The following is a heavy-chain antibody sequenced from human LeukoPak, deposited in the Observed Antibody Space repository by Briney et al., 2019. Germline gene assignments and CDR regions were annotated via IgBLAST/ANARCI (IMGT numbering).Heavy chain of an antibody. V-gene: IGHV4-34*01. D-gene: IGHD3-3*01. CDR2: INHSGST. CDR1: GGSISSGGYS. CDR3: ARVGTTIFGDYYYYYGMDV. J-gene: IGHJ6*02. Sequence: SETLSLTCAVSGGSISSGGYSWSWIRQLPGKGLEWIGEINHSGSTNYNPSLKSRVTISVDTSKNQFSLKLSSVTAADTAVYYCARVGTTIFGDYYYYYGMDVWGQGTTVTVSS.